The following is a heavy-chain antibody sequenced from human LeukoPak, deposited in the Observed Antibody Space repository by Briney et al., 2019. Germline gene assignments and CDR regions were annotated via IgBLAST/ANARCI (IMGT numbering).Heavy chain of an antibody. J-gene: IGHJ3*02. V-gene: IGHV4-34*01. Sequence: SETLSLTCAVYGGSFNAYYWNWIRQPPGKGLEWIGEINHTGSTNYNPSLKSRVTISVDMSENHFSLKLSSVTAADTAVYYCARALGAFDIWGQGTMVTVSS. CDR1: GGSFNAYY. CDR3: ARALGAFDI. CDR2: INHTGST.